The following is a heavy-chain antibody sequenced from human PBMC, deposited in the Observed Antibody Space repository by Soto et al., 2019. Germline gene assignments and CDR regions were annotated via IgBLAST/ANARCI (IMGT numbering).Heavy chain of an antibody. D-gene: IGHD3-10*01. Sequence: PSETLSLTCAVDGGSFSGYYWSWIRQPPGKGLEWIGEINHSGSTNYNPSLKSRVTISVDTSKNQFSLKLSSVTAADTAVYYCARGPPRAMVRGDFDYWGQGTLVTVSS. V-gene: IGHV4-34*01. CDR1: GGSFSGYY. CDR3: ARGPPRAMVRGDFDY. CDR2: INHSGST. J-gene: IGHJ4*02.